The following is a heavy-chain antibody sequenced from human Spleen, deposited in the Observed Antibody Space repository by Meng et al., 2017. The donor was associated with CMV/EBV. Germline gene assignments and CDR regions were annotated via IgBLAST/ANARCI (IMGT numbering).Heavy chain of an antibody. Sequence: GGSLRLSCAASEFTVSRYYMSWVRQAPGKGLEWVSGINWNGGNTAYADSVKGRFTISRDNARNSLYLQMNSLRAEDTAVYYCARDPDSDIVVVPAAGAFDIWGQGTMVTVSS. CDR2: INWNGGNT. V-gene: IGHV3-20*04. CDR1: EFTVSRYY. J-gene: IGHJ3*02. CDR3: ARDPDSDIVVVPAAGAFDI. D-gene: IGHD2-2*01.